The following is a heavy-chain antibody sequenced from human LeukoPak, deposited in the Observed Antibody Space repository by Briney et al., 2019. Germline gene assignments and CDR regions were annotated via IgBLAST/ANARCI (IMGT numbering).Heavy chain of an antibody. CDR3: ARDYYYDSSGYVDY. V-gene: IGHV1-18*01. J-gene: IGHJ4*02. Sequence: GASVKVSCKASGYTFTNYGISWVRQAPGQGLEWMGWISAYNGNANYAQNLQGRITMTTDTSTSTAYMELTSLRSDDTAVYYCARDYYYDSSGYVDYWGQGTLVTVSS. CDR2: ISAYNGNA. D-gene: IGHD3-22*01. CDR1: GYTFTNYG.